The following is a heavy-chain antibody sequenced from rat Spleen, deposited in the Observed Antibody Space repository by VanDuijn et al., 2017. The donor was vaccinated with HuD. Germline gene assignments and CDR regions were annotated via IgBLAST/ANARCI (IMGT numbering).Heavy chain of an antibody. V-gene: IGHV5S10*01. CDR1: GFTFSDYN. J-gene: IGHJ3*01. Sequence: EVQLVESGGGLVQPGRSLKLSCAASGFTFSDYNMAWVRQAPKKGLEWVATIFYDGSRTYYRDSVKGRFTISRDNAKSTLYLQMDSLRSEDTATYYCTTGERGFAYWGQGTLVTVSS. CDR3: TTGERGFAY. CDR2: IFYDGSRT.